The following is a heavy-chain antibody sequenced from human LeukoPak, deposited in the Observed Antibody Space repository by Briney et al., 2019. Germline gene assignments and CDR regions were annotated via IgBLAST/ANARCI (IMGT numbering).Heavy chain of an antibody. CDR3: ARDLQLDQLVPYYYYYYYMDV. D-gene: IGHD6-13*01. V-gene: IGHV4-59*12. CDR1: GGSISSYY. CDR2: IYYSGST. Sequence: SETLSLTCTVSGGSISSYYWSWIRQPPGKGLEWIGYIYYSGSTNYNPSLKSRVTISVDTSKNQFSLKLSSVTAADTAVYYCARDLQLDQLVPYYYYYYYMDVWGKGTTVTVSS. J-gene: IGHJ6*03.